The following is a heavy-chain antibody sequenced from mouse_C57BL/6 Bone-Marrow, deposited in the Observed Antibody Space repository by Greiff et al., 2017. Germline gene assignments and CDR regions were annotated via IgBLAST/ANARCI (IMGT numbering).Heavy chain of an antibody. Sequence: VQLQQSGPELVKPGASVKISCKASGYSFTDYNMNCVKQSNGKSLEWIGVINPNDGTTSYNQKFKGKATLTVDKSSRTSYMQLNSLTSEDSAVYYCDRDYYGSSHDWYCDVWGTGTTVTVSS. CDR2: INPNDGTT. V-gene: IGHV1-39*01. J-gene: IGHJ1*03. CDR1: GYSFTDYN. CDR3: DRDYYGSSHDWYCDV. D-gene: IGHD1-1*01.